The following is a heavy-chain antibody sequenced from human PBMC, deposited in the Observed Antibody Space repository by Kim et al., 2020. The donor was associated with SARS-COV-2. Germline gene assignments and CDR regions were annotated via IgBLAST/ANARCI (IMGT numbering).Heavy chain of an antibody. J-gene: IGHJ4*02. CDR1: GGSISSGGYY. CDR3: TRDRTGYSTVDY. CDR2: IYYSGST. Sequence: SETLSLTCTVSGGSISSGGYYCSWIRQHAGSGREWIGYIYYSGSTYYNPSLKSRVTISVDTSENQFSLKLSSVTAADTAVYYCTRDRTGYSTVDYWGQGTLVTVSS. V-gene: IGHV4-31*03. D-gene: IGHD3-9*01.